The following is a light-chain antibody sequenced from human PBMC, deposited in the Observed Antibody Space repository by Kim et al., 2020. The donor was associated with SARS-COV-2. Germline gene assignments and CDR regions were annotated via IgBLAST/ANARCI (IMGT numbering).Light chain of an antibody. J-gene: IGLJ2*01. CDR3: SSYSRTATII. CDR2: NVN. CDR1: TSDIGLYNF. V-gene: IGLV2-14*03. Sequence: GQSITISCTGTTSDIGLYNFVSWYRQPPGKAPKLIICNVNKRASGISSRFSASKTGSTASLTISGLQAEDEADYYCSSYSRTATIIFGGGTQLTVL.